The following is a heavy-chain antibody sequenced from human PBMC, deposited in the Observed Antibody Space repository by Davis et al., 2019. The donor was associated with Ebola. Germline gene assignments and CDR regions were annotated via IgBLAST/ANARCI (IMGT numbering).Heavy chain of an antibody. CDR3: AREAVLLWFGEYYGMDV. V-gene: IGHV3-30*03. D-gene: IGHD3-10*01. J-gene: IGHJ6*02. CDR1: GFTFSSYG. CDR2: ISYDGSNK. Sequence: PGGSLRLSCAASGFTFSSYGMHWVRQAPGKGLEWVAVISYDGSNKYYADSVKGRFTISRDNSKNTLYLQMNSLRAEDTAVYYCAREAVLLWFGEYYGMDVWGQGTTVTVSS.